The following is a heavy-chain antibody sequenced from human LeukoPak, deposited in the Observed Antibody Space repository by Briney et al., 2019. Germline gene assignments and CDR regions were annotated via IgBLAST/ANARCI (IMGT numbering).Heavy chain of an antibody. Sequence: PSQTLSLTCTVSGGSISSGGYYWSWIRQPPGKGLEWIGYIYHSGSTYYNPSLKSRVTISVDRSKNQFSLKLSSVTAADTAVYYCARQWSDDAFDIWGQGTMVTVSS. J-gene: IGHJ3*02. CDR2: IYHSGST. V-gene: IGHV4-30-2*01. D-gene: IGHD2-8*01. CDR1: GGSISSGGYY. CDR3: ARQWSDDAFDI.